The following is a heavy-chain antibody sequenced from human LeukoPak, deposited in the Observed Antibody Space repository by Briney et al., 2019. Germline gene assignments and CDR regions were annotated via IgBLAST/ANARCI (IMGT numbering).Heavy chain of an antibody. CDR2: ISAYNGNT. J-gene: IGHJ4*02. CDR3: ARDESFGYGSGNDY. V-gene: IGHV1-18*01. CDR1: GYTFTSYD. D-gene: IGHD3-10*01. Sequence: ASVKVSCKPSGYTFTSYDINWVRQAPGHGLEGMGWISAYNGNTNYAQKLQGRVTMTTDTSTSTAYMELRSLRSDDTAVYYCARDESFGYGSGNDYWGQGTLVTVSS.